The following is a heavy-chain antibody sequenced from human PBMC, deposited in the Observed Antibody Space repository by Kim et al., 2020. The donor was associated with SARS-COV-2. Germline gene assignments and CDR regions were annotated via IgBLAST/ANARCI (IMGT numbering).Heavy chain of an antibody. CDR3: AKGRRITMVRGALDYYYYGMDV. Sequence: GGSLRLSCAASGFTFSSYGMHWVRQAPGKGLEWVAVISYDGSNKYYADSVKGRFTISRDNSKNTLYLQMNSLRAEDTTVYYCAKGRRITMVRGALDYYYYGMDVWGQGTTVTVSS. CDR1: GFTFSSYG. J-gene: IGHJ6*02. CDR2: ISYDGSNK. D-gene: IGHD3-10*01. V-gene: IGHV3-30*18.